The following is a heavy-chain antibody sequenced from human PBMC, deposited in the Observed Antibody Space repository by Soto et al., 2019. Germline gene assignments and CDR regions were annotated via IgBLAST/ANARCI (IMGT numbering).Heavy chain of an antibody. V-gene: IGHV4-4*02. CDR1: GDSIKTNYW. J-gene: IGHJ4*02. Sequence: SETLSLTCLVSGDSIKTNYWWAWVRQPPGKGLEWIGEIYHSGSAIYTPSLKSRVTLSLDESKNEFSLNVNSVTAADTAVYYCAREGQYYFDYWGQGTLVTVSS. CDR3: AREGQYYFDY. CDR2: IYHSGSA.